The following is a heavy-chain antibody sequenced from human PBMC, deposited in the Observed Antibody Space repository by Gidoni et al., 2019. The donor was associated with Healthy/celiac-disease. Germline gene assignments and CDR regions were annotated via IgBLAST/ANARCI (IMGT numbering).Heavy chain of an antibody. J-gene: IGHJ6*02. D-gene: IGHD6-6*01. Sequence: QVQLVESGGGLVKPGGSLRLSCAASGFPFSDYYMSWIRQAPGKGLEWVSYISSSSSYTNYADSVKGRFTISRDNAKNSLYLQMNSLRAEDTAVYYCARTSPYYYGMDVWGQGTTVTVSS. CDR2: ISSSSSYT. CDR1: GFPFSDYY. CDR3: ARTSPYYYGMDV. V-gene: IGHV3-11*06.